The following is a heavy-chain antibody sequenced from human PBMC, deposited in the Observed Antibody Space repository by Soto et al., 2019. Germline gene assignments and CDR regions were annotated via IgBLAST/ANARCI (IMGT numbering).Heavy chain of an antibody. Sequence: GESLKISCKGSGYSFTSYWIGWVRQMPGKGLEWMGIIYPGDSDTRYSPSFQGQVTISADKSISTAYLQWSSLKASDTAMYYCARPECSGGSCYFVDYWGQGTLVTVSS. J-gene: IGHJ4*02. V-gene: IGHV5-51*01. D-gene: IGHD2-15*01. CDR2: IYPGDSDT. CDR3: ARPECSGGSCYFVDY. CDR1: GYSFTSYW.